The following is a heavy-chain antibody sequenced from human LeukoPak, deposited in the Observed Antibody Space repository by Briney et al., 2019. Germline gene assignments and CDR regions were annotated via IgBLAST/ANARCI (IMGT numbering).Heavy chain of an antibody. CDR3: VTDFFDY. CDR1: GFTFSKYG. V-gene: IGHV3-23*01. CDR2: ISGSGGTT. Sequence: GGSLRLSCAASGFTFSKYGMSWVHQAPGKGLEWVSVISGSGGTTYYADSVKGRFTISRDNSKNTLYLQMNSLRAEDTAVYYCVTDFFDYWGQGTLVTVSS. D-gene: IGHD2/OR15-2a*01. J-gene: IGHJ4*02.